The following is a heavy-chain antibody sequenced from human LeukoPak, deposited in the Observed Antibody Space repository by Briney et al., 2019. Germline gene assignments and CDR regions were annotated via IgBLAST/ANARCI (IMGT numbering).Heavy chain of an antibody. D-gene: IGHD3-10*01. CDR2: ISANNGDT. Sequence: GASVKVSCKTSGFTFTSYGISWMRQAPGQGLEWMAWISANNGDTHYAQRLQGRVTLTTDTSTGTAYMEVRSLRSVDTAVYYCARKGMGSPLDFWGQGTLVTVSS. CDR1: GFTFTSYG. V-gene: IGHV1-18*04. CDR3: ARKGMGSPLDF. J-gene: IGHJ4*02.